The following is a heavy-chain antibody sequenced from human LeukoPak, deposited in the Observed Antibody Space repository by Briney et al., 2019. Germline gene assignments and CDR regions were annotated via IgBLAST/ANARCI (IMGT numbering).Heavy chain of an antibody. J-gene: IGHJ4*02. V-gene: IGHV1-46*01. Sequence: ASVKVSCKASGYTFTSYYMHWVRQAPGQGLEWMGIINPSVGSTIYAQKFQGRVTMTRDTSTSTVYMELSSLRSEDTAVYYCARPYSSGWYGSYYWGQGTLVTVSS. CDR1: GYTFTSYY. CDR3: ARPYSSGWYGSYY. CDR2: INPSVGST. D-gene: IGHD6-19*01.